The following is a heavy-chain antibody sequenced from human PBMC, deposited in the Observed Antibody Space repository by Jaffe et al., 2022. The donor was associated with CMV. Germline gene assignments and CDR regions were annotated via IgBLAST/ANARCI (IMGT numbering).Heavy chain of an antibody. D-gene: IGHD3-9*01. CDR1: GGSISSYY. CDR3: ARAVDYYDILTGYTGGVYYYYMDV. J-gene: IGHJ6*03. Sequence: QVQLQESGPGLVKPSETLSLTCTVSGGSISSYYWSWIRQPPGKGLEWIGYIYYSGSTNYNPSLKSRVTISVDTSKNQFSLKLSSVTAADTAVYYCARAVDYYDILTGYTGGVYYYYMDVWGKGTTVTVSS. CDR2: IYYSGST. V-gene: IGHV4-59*01.